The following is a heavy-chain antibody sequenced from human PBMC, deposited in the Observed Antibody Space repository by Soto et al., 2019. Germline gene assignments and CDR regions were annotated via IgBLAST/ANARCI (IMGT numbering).Heavy chain of an antibody. V-gene: IGHV3-33*01. CDR2: IWYDGSQK. CDR3: ARVDCTGGSCRPYYYYDMDV. J-gene: IGHJ6*02. CDR1: GFTFSTYV. Sequence: PGGSLRLSCAASGFTFSTYVMNWVRQSPGKGLEWVAVIWYDGSQKYYADSVKGRFTVSRDNSKNTLYLQMNNLRVEDTAVYYCARVDCTGGSCRPYYYYDMDVWGQGTTVTVSS. D-gene: IGHD2-15*01.